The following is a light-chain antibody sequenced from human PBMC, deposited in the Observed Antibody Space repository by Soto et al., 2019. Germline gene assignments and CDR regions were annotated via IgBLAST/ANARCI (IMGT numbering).Light chain of an antibody. V-gene: IGKV1-13*02. CDR3: QQFNSYPLT. CDR2: DAS. CDR1: QGISSA. J-gene: IGKJ5*01. Sequence: IQLTQSPSSPSASVGDRVTITCRASQGISSALVWYQQKPGKAPKLLIYDASSLESGVPSRFSGSGSGTDFTLTISSLQPEDFATYYCQQFNSYPLTFGQGTRLEIK.